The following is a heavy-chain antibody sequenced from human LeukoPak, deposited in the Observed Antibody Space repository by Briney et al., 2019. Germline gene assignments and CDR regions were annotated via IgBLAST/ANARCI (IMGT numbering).Heavy chain of an antibody. Sequence: PGGSLRLSCAASGFTFSTYSMNWVRQAPGKGLEWVSYISSSGTTIYYADSVKGRFTISRDNAKNSLYLQTNSLRAEDTAVYYCARVIRGYTIDYWGQGTLVTVSS. CDR1: GFTFSTYS. D-gene: IGHD5-18*01. CDR2: ISSSGTTI. V-gene: IGHV3-48*01. CDR3: ARVIRGYTIDY. J-gene: IGHJ4*02.